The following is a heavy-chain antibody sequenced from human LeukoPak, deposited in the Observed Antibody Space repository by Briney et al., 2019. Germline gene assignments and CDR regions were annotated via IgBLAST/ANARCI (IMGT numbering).Heavy chain of an antibody. CDR3: ARDDIAVAGRVVDY. J-gene: IGHJ4*02. CDR2: ISKSSTYV. Sequence: GGSLRLSCAASGFTFSSYSMNWVRQAPGKGLEWVSSISKSSTYVYYADSVKGRFTISRDNAKNSLYLQMNSLRAEDTAVYYCARDDIAVAGRVVDYWGQGTQVTVSS. D-gene: IGHD6-19*01. CDR1: GFTFSSYS. V-gene: IGHV3-21*01.